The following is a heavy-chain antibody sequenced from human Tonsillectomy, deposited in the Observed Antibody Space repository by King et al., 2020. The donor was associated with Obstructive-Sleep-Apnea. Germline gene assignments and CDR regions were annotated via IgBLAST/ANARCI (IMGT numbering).Heavy chain of an antibody. J-gene: IGHJ4*02. CDR3: ARAQYYYGSGSYLFDY. D-gene: IGHD3-10*01. V-gene: IGHV4-30-2*01. CDR2: IYHSGST. CDR1: GGSISSGGYS. Sequence: LQLQESGSGLVKPSQTLSLTCAVSGGSISSGGYSWSWIRQPPGKGLEWIGYIYHSGSTYYNPSLKSRVTISVDRSKNQFSLKLSSVTAADTAVYYCARAQYYYGSGSYLFDYWGQGTLVTVSS.